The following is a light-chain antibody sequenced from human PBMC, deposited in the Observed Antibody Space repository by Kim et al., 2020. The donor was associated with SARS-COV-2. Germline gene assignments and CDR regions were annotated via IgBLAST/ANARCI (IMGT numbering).Light chain of an antibody. CDR3: QSYDSNVV. Sequence: PGQRVTISCTGSSSNIGAGYDVHWYQQLPGTAPKRLIYGNSNRPSGVPDRFSGSKSGTSASLAITGLQAEDEADYYCQSYDSNVVFGGGTQLTVL. V-gene: IGLV1-40*01. J-gene: IGLJ2*01. CDR2: GNS. CDR1: SSNIGAGYD.